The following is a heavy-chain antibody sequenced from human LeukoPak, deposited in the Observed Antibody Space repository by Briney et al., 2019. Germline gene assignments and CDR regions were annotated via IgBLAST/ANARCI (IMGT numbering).Heavy chain of an antibody. V-gene: IGHV4-59*01. CDR2: IYYSGST. CDR1: SGSISSYY. J-gene: IGHJ1*01. CDR3: ARVESGYGDYLHTALAEYFQH. D-gene: IGHD4-17*01. Sequence: SETLSLTCTVSSGSISSYYWSWIRQPPGKGLEWIGYIYYSGSTNYNPSLKSRVTISVDTSKNQFSLKLSSVTAADTAVYYCARVESGYGDYLHTALAEYFQHWGQGTLVTVSS.